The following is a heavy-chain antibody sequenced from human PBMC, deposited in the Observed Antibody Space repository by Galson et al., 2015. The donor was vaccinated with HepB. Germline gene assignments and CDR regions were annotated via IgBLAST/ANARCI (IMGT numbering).Heavy chain of an antibody. J-gene: IGHJ3*02. Sequence: ETLSLTCTASGGSISSSSYYWGWIRQPPGKGLEWIGSIYYSGSTYYNPSLKSRVTISVDTSKNQFSLKLSSVTAADTAVYYCARQPSHYYYGSGSYYTDAFDIWGQGTMVTVSS. CDR2: IYYSGST. V-gene: IGHV4-39*01. CDR1: GGSISSSSYY. D-gene: IGHD3-10*01. CDR3: ARQPSHYYYGSGSYYTDAFDI.